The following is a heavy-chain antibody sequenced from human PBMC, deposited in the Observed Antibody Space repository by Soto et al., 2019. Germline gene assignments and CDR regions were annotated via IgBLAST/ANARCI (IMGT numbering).Heavy chain of an antibody. V-gene: IGHV1-18*01. Sequence: ASVKVSCKASGYTFTSYGISWVRQAPGQGLEWMGWISAYNGNTNYAQKLQGRVTMTTDTSTSTAYMELRSLRSDDAAVYYCARAFTEYSSYGMDVWGQGTTVTVSS. J-gene: IGHJ6*02. CDR3: ARAFTEYSSYGMDV. CDR2: ISAYNGNT. D-gene: IGHD6-6*01. CDR1: GYTFTSYG.